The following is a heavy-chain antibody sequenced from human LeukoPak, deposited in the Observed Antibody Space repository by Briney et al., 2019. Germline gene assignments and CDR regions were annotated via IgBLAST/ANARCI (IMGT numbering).Heavy chain of an antibody. CDR3: AREPRSGYPEGAFDI. D-gene: IGHD5-12*01. CDR1: GYTFTSYY. CDR2: INPSGGST. Sequence: ASVKVSCKASGYTFTSYYMHWVRQAPGQGLEWMGIINPSGGSTSYAQKFQGRVTMTRDTSTSTVYMELSSLRSEDTAVYYCAREPRSGYPEGAFDIWGQGTMVTVSS. J-gene: IGHJ3*02. V-gene: IGHV1-46*01.